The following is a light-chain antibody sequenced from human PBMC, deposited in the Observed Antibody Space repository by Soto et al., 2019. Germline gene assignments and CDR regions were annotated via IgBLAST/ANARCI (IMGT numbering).Light chain of an antibody. CDR2: NNN. CDR3: VTWDTSLRTGV. V-gene: IGLV1-51*01. CDR1: RSNIGNNY. Sequence: QSVLTQPPSVSAAPGQKVTISCSGRRSNIGNNYVAWYQQFPGTVPKLLIYNNNGRPSGTPDRISGYASGTSATLTITGLQTGDEADYFCVTWDTSLRTGVIGGWNQLTVL. J-gene: IGLJ3*02.